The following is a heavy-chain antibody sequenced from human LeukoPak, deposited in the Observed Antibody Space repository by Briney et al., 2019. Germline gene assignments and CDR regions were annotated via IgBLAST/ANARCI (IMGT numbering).Heavy chain of an antibody. J-gene: IGHJ6*03. V-gene: IGHV3-48*01. CDR1: EFSFSSYS. D-gene: IGHD6-13*01. Sequence: GGSLRLSCVASEFSFSSYSMNWVRQAPGKGLEWVSYISSGSNTIDYADSVKGRFTISRDNAKSSLYLQMNSLRAEDTAVYYCARDLSAPPHLVTYYYYMDVWGKGATVTVSS. CDR3: ARDLSAPPHLVTYYYYMDV. CDR2: ISSGSNTI.